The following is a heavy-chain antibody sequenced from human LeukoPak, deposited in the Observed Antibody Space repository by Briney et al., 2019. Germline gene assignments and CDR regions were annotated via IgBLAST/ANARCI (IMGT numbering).Heavy chain of an antibody. Sequence: GGSLRLSCSASGFTFSSSALSWVRQAPGKGLEWVSAISGSSGSTYYADSVKGRFTISRDNSKNTLYLQMSTLKAEDTAVYYCAKVRGYYYPGLGYWGQGTLVTVSS. CDR3: AKVRGYYYPGLGY. CDR2: ISGSSGST. D-gene: IGHD3-3*01. J-gene: IGHJ4*02. V-gene: IGHV3-23*01. CDR1: GFTFSSSA.